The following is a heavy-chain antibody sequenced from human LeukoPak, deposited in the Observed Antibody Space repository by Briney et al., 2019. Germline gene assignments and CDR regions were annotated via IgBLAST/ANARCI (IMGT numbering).Heavy chain of an antibody. J-gene: IGHJ4*02. CDR1: GYTFTVYY. Sequence: ASVKVSCKASGYTFTVYYMHWVREAPGQGLEWMGRINPKSGGTNYAQKFQGRVTMTRDTSISTAYMELSRLRSDDTAVYYCARRKGEPNIFDDWGQGTLVTVSS. CDR2: INPKSGGT. V-gene: IGHV1-2*06. CDR3: ARRKGEPNIFDD. D-gene: IGHD3-16*01.